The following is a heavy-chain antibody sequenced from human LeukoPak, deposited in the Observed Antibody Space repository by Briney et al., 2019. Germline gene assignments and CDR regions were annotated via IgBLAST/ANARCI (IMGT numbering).Heavy chain of an antibody. CDR3: ARDKRQERWPDY. CDR1: GFTLSSYS. V-gene: IGHV3-21*01. CDR2: ISSSSNYI. J-gene: IGHJ4*02. D-gene: IGHD5-24*01. Sequence: PGGSLRLSCAASGFTLSSYSMNWVRQAPGKGLEWVSSISSSSNYIYYADSVKGRFTISRDNAENSVYLQMDSLIAEDTAVYYCARDKRQERWPDYWGQGTLVTVSS.